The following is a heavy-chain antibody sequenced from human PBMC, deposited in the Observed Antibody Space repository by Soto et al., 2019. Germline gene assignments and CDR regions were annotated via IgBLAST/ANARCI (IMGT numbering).Heavy chain of an antibody. CDR3: AKEEGNLDWLSRTMSAFDI. Sequence: PGRSLRLSCAASGFTFSSYAMSWVRQAPRKGLEWVSAISGSGGSTYYADSVKGRFTISRDNSKNTLYLQMNSLRAEDPAVYYCAKEEGNLDWLSRTMSAFDIWGQGTMVTV. J-gene: IGHJ3*02. V-gene: IGHV3-23*01. D-gene: IGHD3-9*01. CDR2: ISGSGGST. CDR1: GFTFSSYA.